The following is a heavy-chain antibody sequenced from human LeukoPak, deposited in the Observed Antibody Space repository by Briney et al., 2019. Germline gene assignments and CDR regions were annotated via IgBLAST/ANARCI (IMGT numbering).Heavy chain of an antibody. D-gene: IGHD3-16*01. CDR1: GFTFSSYS. J-gene: IGHJ4*02. V-gene: IGHV3-21*01. CDR2: ISSSSSYI. CDR3: AREVKGGPTD. Sequence: SGGSLRLSCAPSGFTFSSYSMNWVRQAPGRGLEWVSSISSSSSYIYYADSVKGRFTNSRDNAKNSLSLQMTSLRVEDTAVDYSAREVKGGPTDGGQGSLVTVSS.